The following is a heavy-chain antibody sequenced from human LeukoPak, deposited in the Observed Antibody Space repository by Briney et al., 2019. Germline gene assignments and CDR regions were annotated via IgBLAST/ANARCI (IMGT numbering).Heavy chain of an antibody. CDR2: IYYSGST. V-gene: IGHV4-39*01. J-gene: IGHJ6*02. CDR1: GGSISSSSYY. CDR3: ATRGGIVNYYYYGMDV. D-gene: IGHD3-10*01. Sequence: RASETLSLTFTVSGGSISSSSYYWGWIRQPPGKGLEWIGSIYYSGSTYYNPSLKSRVTIAVDTSKNQFSLTLSSVAAADTAVYYCATRGGIVNYYYYGMDVWGQGTTVTVSS.